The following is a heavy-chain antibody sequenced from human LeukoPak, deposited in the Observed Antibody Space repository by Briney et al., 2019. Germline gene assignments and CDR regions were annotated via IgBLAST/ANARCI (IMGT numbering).Heavy chain of an antibody. CDR3: ETYFSNNYYYYGMDV. CDR1: GGTFSSYA. Sequence: SVKVSCKASGGTFSSYAISWVRQAPGQGLEWMGGIIPIFGTANYAQKFQGRVTITADESTSTAYMELSSLRSEDTAVYYCETYFSNNYYYYGMDVWGQGTTVTVSS. J-gene: IGHJ6*02. V-gene: IGHV1-69*13. D-gene: IGHD2/OR15-2a*01. CDR2: IIPIFGTA.